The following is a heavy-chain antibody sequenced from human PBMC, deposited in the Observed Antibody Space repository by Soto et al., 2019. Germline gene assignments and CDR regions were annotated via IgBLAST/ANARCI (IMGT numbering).Heavy chain of an antibody. CDR3: ARKDKSGYFNWFDP. D-gene: IGHD3-22*01. J-gene: IGHJ5*02. Sequence: PGESLKISCRTSGYRFTSYWIAWVRQMPGKGLEWMGIIFPIDSDTRYSPSFQGQVTISADRSTSTVFLQWASLKASDTAVYFCARKDKSGYFNWFDPWGQGTLVTVPQ. CDR1: GYRFTSYW. V-gene: IGHV5-51*01. CDR2: IFPIDSDT.